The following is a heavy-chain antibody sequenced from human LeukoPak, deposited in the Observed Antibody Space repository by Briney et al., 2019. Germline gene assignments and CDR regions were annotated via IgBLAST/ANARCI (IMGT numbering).Heavy chain of an antibody. CDR2: ICSSSSYI. J-gene: IGHJ4*02. D-gene: IGHD6-19*01. V-gene: IGHV3-21*01. CDR1: GFTFSDYN. CDR3: ARYSSGWYDY. Sequence: GGSLRLSCAASGFTFSDYNMNWVRQAPGKGLEWVSSICSSSSYIYDADSVKGRFTISRDNAKNSLYLQMNSLRAEDTAVYYCARYSSGWYDYWGQGTLVTVSS.